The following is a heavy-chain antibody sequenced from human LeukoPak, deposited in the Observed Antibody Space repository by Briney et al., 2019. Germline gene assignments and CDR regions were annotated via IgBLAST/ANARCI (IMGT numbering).Heavy chain of an antibody. V-gene: IGHV3-64D*06. Sequence: GGSLRLSCAASGFTFSSFAMHWVRQAPGKGLEYLSAVYSDGSRTYYADSVKGRFTISRDNSKNTLYFEMSSLRVEDTAVYYCVKSPGSGWPVWGQGTLLTVSS. CDR3: VKSPGSGWPV. J-gene: IGHJ4*02. CDR1: GFTFSSFA. D-gene: IGHD6-19*01. CDR2: VYSDGSRT.